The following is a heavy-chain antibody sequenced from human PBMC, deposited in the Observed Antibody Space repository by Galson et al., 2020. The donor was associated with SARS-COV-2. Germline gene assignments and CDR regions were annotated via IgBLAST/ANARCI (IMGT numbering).Heavy chain of an antibody. V-gene: IGHV4-59*08. CDR3: ARFRGGFDI. CDR2: IYYSGST. Sequence: PSETLSLTCTVSGGSIRPFYWSWIRQPPGQGLGWIGYIYYSGSTNYNPSLKSRLTISVDRSKNQFSLKLSSVTAADTAVYYCARFRGGFDIWGQGTMVSVSS. CDR1: GGSIRPFY. J-gene: IGHJ3*02. D-gene: IGHD3-10*01.